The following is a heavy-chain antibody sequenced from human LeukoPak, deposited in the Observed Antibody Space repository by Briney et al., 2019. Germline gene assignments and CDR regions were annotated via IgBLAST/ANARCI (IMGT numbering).Heavy chain of an antibody. CDR1: GFTFSSYG. J-gene: IGHJ6*02. V-gene: IGHV3-7*01. Sequence: GRSLRLSCAASGFTFSSYGMHWVRQAPGKGLEWVANIKQDGSEKYYVDSVKGRFTISRDSAKNSLYLQMNSLRAEDTAVYYCARDGRYYYGMDVWGQGTTVTVSS. CDR2: IKQDGSEK. CDR3: ARDGRYYYGMDV.